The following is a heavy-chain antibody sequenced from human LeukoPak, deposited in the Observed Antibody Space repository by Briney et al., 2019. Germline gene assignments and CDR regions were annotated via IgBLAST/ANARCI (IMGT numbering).Heavy chain of an antibody. V-gene: IGHV4-39*01. Sequence: PSETLSLTCTVSRGSISSSNYYWGWIRQPPGKGLEWIGEINHSGSTNYNPSLKSRVTISVDTSKNQFSLKLSSVTAADTAVYYCARHHYYDILTGYTNAFDIWGQGTMVTVSS. CDR1: RGSISSSNYY. CDR3: ARHHYYDILTGYTNAFDI. D-gene: IGHD3-9*01. CDR2: INHSGST. J-gene: IGHJ3*02.